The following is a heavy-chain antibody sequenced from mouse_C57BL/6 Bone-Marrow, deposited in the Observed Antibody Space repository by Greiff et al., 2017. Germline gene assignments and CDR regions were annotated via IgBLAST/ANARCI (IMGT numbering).Heavy chain of an antibody. V-gene: IGHV5-16*01. J-gene: IGHJ3*01. CDR2: INYDGSST. CDR1: GFTFSDYY. Sequence: EVKLVEYEGGLVQPGSSMKLSCTASGFTFSDYYMAWVRQVPEKGLEWVANINYDGSSTYYLDSLKSRFIISRDNAKNILYLQMSSLKSEDTATYYCARETFDGGFAYWGQGTLVTVSA. CDR3: ARETFDGGFAY.